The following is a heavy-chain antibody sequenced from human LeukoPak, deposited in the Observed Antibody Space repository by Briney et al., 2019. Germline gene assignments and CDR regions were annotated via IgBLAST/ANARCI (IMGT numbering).Heavy chain of an antibody. CDR3: AKSRRNRPAYFDY. Sequence: PGGSLRLSCAASGFTFSSYSMNWVRQAPGKGLEWVSSISSSSSYIYYADSVKGRFTISRDNSKNTLYLQMNSLRAEDTAVYYCAKSRRNRPAYFDYWGQGTLVTVSS. J-gene: IGHJ4*02. D-gene: IGHD1-14*01. CDR2: ISSSSSYI. V-gene: IGHV3-21*04. CDR1: GFTFSSYS.